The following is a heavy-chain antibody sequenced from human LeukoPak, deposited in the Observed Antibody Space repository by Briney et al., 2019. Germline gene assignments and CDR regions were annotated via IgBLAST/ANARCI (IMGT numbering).Heavy chain of an antibody. J-gene: IGHJ4*02. V-gene: IGHV3-30*18. D-gene: IGHD6-19*01. CDR2: ISYDGSNK. CDR3: AKDQAGTWYSSGWGVFDY. Sequence: PGRSLRLSCAASGFTFSSYGMHWVRQAPGKGLEWVAVISYDGSNKYYADSVKGRFTISRDNSKNTLYLQMNSLRAEDTAVYYCAKDQAGTWYSSGWGVFDYWGQGTLVTVSS. CDR1: GFTFSSYG.